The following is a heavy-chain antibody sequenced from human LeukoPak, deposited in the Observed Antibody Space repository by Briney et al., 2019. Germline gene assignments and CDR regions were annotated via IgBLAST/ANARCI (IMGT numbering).Heavy chain of an antibody. V-gene: IGHV1-46*01. CDR3: AREMVCTNGVCYGGPFDY. CDR2: INPSGGST. Sequence: ASVKVSCKASGYTFTIYYMHWVRQAPGQGLEWMGIINPSGGSTSYAQKFQGRVTMTRDMSTSTVYMELSSLRSEDTAVYYCAREMVCTNGVCYGGPFDYWGQGTLVTVSS. CDR1: GYTFTIYY. J-gene: IGHJ4*02. D-gene: IGHD2-8*01.